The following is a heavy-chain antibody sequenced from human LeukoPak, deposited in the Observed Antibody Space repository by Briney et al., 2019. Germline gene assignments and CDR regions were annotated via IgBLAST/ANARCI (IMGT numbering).Heavy chain of an antibody. J-gene: IGHJ4*02. D-gene: IGHD6-13*01. CDR1: GFTFSEYW. Sequence: GGSLRLSCAASGFTFSEYWMSWMRQAPGKGLEWVANIKYDGDEEYYVDSVKGRFTISRDNAKNSLYLQLNSLRVEDTAVYYCKSGGAAPGSFDNWGQGTLVTVSP. CDR3: KSGGAAPGSFDN. V-gene: IGHV3-7*01. CDR2: IKYDGDEE.